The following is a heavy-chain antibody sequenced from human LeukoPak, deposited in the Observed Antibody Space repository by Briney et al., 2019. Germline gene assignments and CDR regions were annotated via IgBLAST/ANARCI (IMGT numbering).Heavy chain of an antibody. V-gene: IGHV3-9*01. CDR2: ISWNSGSM. J-gene: IGHJ4*02. Sequence: GGSLRLSCAASGFTFDDYAMHWVRQAPGKGLEWVSGISWNSGSMGYADSVKGRFTISRDNAKNSLYLQMNSLRAEDTALYYCAKSYGSGSYFDYWGQGTLVTVSS. CDR1: GFTFDDYA. CDR3: AKSYGSGSYFDY. D-gene: IGHD3-10*01.